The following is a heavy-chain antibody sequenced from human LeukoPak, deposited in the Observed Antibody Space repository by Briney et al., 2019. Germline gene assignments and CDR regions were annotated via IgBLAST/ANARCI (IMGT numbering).Heavy chain of an antibody. D-gene: IGHD3-9*01. J-gene: IGHJ4*02. CDR3: AKDRAEAVLRYFDWLSDLDY. CDR1: GFTFSSYA. V-gene: IGHV3-23*01. CDR2: IGGSRDST. Sequence: PGGSLRLSCAASGFTFSSYAMSWVRQAPGKGLEGVSAIGGSRDSTYYADSVKGWFTISRDNSKNTLYLQMDSPRAEDTDVYYCAKDRAEAVLRYFDWLSDLDYWGQGTLVTVSS.